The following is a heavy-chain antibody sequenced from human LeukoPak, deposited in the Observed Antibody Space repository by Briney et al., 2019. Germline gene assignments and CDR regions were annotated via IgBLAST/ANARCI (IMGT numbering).Heavy chain of an antibody. V-gene: IGHV3-48*04. CDR1: GFILSGYS. CDR3: VRGSGGYDPLDFDS. D-gene: IGHD5-12*01. CDR2: ISSSSTTM. Sequence: GGSLRLSCAASGFILSGYSMNWVRQAPGKGLEWISYISSSSTTMYYAAFMKGRFTISRDNHSNSLYLQMNSLRAEDTAVYHCVRGSGGYDPLDFDSWGPGALVTVFS. J-gene: IGHJ4*02.